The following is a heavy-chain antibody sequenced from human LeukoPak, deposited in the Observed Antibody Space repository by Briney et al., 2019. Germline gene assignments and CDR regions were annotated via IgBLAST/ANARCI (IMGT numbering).Heavy chain of an antibody. CDR1: GGSISSSSYY. J-gene: IGHJ1*01. Sequence: SETLSLTCTVSGGSISSSSYYWDWIRQPPGKGLEWIGSIYYSGSTYYNPSLKSRVTISVDTSKNQFSLKLSSVTAADTAVYYCAGQFDLVAAGGEEYFQHWGQGTLVTVSS. D-gene: IGHD6-13*01. V-gene: IGHV4-39*01. CDR2: IYYSGST. CDR3: AGQFDLVAAGGEEYFQH.